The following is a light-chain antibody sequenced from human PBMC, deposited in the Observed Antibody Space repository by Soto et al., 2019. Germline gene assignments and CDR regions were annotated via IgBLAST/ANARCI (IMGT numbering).Light chain of an antibody. CDR3: AAWDDSLSVLV. CDR1: TSNIGSNY. V-gene: IGLV1-47*01. J-gene: IGLJ2*01. Sequence: QSVLTQPPSASGTPGQRVTIPCSGNTSNIGSNYVYWYQQLPGTAPKLLIHRNDQWPSGVPARFSGSASGTSASLAINGLRSEDEADYYCAAWDDSLSVLVFGGGTKLTVL. CDR2: RND.